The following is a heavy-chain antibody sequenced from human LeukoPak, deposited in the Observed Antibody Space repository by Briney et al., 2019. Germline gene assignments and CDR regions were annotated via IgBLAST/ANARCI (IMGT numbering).Heavy chain of an antibody. Sequence: SETLSLTCAVYGGSFSGYYWSWIRQPPGKGLEWIGEINHSGSTNYNPSLKSRVTISVDTSKNQFSLKLSSVTAADTAVYYCAREKVDYYDSSGYAAFDIWGQGTMVTVSS. J-gene: IGHJ3*02. CDR3: AREKVDYYDSSGYAAFDI. D-gene: IGHD3-22*01. V-gene: IGHV4-34*01. CDR1: GGSFSGYY. CDR2: INHSGST.